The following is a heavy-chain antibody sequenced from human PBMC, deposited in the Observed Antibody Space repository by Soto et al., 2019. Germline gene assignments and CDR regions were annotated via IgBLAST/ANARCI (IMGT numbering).Heavy chain of an antibody. CDR3: ARGGSMSGYDYYYYYGMDV. D-gene: IGHD5-12*01. CDR2: INPNSGGT. Sequence: ASVKVSCKASGYTFTGYYMHWVRQAPGQGLEWMGWINPNSGGTNYAQKFQGWVTMTRDTSISTAYMELSRLRSDDTAVYYCARGGSMSGYDYYYYYGMDVWGQGTTVTVSS. CDR1: GYTFTGYY. V-gene: IGHV1-2*04. J-gene: IGHJ6*02.